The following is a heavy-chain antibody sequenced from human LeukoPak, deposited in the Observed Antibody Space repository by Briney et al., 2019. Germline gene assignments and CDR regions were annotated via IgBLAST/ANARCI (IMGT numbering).Heavy chain of an antibody. D-gene: IGHD3-10*01. Sequence: SETLSLTCTVSGDSISRSVYYWVWIRQPPGKSLEWIGTLSNTGTPYYNPSLKSRVSMSMNPPKNQFSLSLTSVTAADTAVYYCARRRVGSGSYYVFFDYWGQGTLVTVAS. J-gene: IGHJ4*02. V-gene: IGHV4-39*01. CDR2: LSNTGTP. CDR1: GDSISRSVYY. CDR3: ARRRVGSGSYYVFFDY.